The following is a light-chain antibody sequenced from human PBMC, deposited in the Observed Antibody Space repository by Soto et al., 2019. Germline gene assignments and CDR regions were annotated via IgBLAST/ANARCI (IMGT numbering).Light chain of an antibody. CDR2: DAS. CDR3: QQYNSYSRT. V-gene: IGKV1-5*01. J-gene: IGKJ1*01. CDR1: QSISSW. Sequence: DNQMTQSPSTLSASVGDRVTITCRASQSISSWLAWYQQKPGKAPKLLIYDASSLESGVPSRFSGSGSGTEFTLTISSLQPDDFETYYCQQYNSYSRTVGQGTKVDIK.